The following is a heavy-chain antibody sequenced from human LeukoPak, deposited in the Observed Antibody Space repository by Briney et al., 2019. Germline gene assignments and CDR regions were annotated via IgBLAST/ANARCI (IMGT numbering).Heavy chain of an antibody. CDR1: GVTFSNYG. D-gene: IGHD1/OR15-1a*01. V-gene: IGHV3-30*03. CDR3: TTKVMRANNGDDYDD. Sequence: GALRLSCAASGVTFSNYGMHWVRQAPGKGLEWVSHISSNGNDKLYGDSVKGRFTISRDDSKSTLYLQMNSLRVEDSAVYYCTTKVMRANNGDDYDDWGQGTLVTVSS. CDR2: ISSNGNDK. J-gene: IGHJ4*02.